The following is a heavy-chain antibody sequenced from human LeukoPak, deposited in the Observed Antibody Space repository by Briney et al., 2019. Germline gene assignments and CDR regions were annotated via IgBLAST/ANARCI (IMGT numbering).Heavy chain of an antibody. Sequence: GGSLRLSCAASGFTFSSYGMHWVRQAPGKGLEWVAVIWYDGSNKYYADSVKGRFTISRDNSKNTLYLQMNSLRAEDTAVYYCAKDSYGGPFDYWGQGTLVTVSS. CDR1: GFTFSSYG. V-gene: IGHV3-33*06. CDR3: AKDSYGGPFDY. J-gene: IGHJ4*02. D-gene: IGHD4-23*01. CDR2: IWYDGSNK.